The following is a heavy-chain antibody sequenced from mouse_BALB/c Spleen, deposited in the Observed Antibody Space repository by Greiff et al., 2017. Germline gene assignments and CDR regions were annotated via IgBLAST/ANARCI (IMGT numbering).Heavy chain of an antibody. CDR2: ISDGGSYT. CDR3: ARGERYSYFDY. D-gene: IGHD2-14*01. Sequence: EVQLMESGGGLVKPGGSLKLSCAASGFTFSDYYMYWVRQTPEKRLEWVATISDGGSYTYYPDSVKGRFTISRDNAKNNLYLQMSSLKSEDTAMYYCARGERYSYFDYWGQGTTLTVSS. V-gene: IGHV5-4*02. CDR1: GFTFSDYY. J-gene: IGHJ2*01.